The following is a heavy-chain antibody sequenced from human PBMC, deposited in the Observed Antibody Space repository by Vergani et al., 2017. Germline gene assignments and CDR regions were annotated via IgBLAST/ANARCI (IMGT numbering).Heavy chain of an antibody. D-gene: IGHD5-18*01. CDR1: GVTFDDYA. Sequence: EVQLVESGGGLVQPGRSLRLSCAASGVTFDDYAMHWVRQAPGKGLEWVSGISWNGGNIGYADSVKGRFTISRDNAKNSLYLQMNSLRAEDMAFYYCTKDGGGVGYTYGYFGSWGQGTLVTVSS. CDR3: TKDGGGVGYTYGYFGS. CDR2: ISWNGGNI. V-gene: IGHV3-9*03. J-gene: IGHJ4*02.